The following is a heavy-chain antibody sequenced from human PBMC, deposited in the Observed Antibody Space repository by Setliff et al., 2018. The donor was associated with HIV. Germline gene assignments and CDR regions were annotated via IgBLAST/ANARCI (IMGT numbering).Heavy chain of an antibody. J-gene: IGHJ6*02. V-gene: IGHV3-7*05. CDR3: ARDCRVGWVFTYGMDV. Sequence: GGSLRLSCAASGFTFSSYWMSWVRQAPGKGLEWVANIKQDGGEKYYVDSVKGRFTISRDNSKNTLFLQMNSLRPEDTAVYYCARDCRVGWVFTYGMDVWGQGTLVTVSS. D-gene: IGHD6-13*01. CDR1: GFTFSSYW. CDR2: IKQDGGEK.